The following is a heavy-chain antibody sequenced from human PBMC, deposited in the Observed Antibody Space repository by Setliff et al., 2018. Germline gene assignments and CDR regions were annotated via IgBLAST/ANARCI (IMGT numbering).Heavy chain of an antibody. CDR3: ARHRRDSSGNYFVGLYYFDY. Sequence: SETLSLTCTVSGASISSYYWSWIRQPPGKGLGWIGYIYYGGTTNYNPSHKSRVSISLETSKSQFSLRLSSLTAADTAVYYCARHRRDSSGNYFVGLYYFDYWGQGTPVTVSS. CDR2: IYYGGTT. D-gene: IGHD3-22*01. CDR1: GASISSYY. V-gene: IGHV4-59*08. J-gene: IGHJ4*02.